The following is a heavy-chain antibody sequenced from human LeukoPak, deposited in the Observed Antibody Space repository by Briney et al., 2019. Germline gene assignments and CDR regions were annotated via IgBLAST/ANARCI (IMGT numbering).Heavy chain of an antibody. D-gene: IGHD3-3*02. V-gene: IGHV4-30-4*01. CDR3: ARAIRINRFDP. Sequence: SETLSLTCTVSGGSISSGDYYWSWIRQPPGKGLEWIGYIYYSGSTYYNPSLKSRVTISVDTSKNQFSLKLSSVTAADTAVYYCARAIRINRFDPWGQGTLVTVSS. CDR2: IYYSGST. J-gene: IGHJ5*02. CDR1: GGSISSGDYY.